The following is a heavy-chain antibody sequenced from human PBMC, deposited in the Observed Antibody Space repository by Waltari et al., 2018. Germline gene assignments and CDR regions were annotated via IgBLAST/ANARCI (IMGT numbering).Heavy chain of an antibody. J-gene: IGHJ4*02. V-gene: IGHV3-21*01. CDR3: AREREGWDY. CDR1: GFTFSSHS. Sequence: EVQLVESGGGLVKPGGSLRLSCAASGFTFSSHSLTWVGQAPGKGLEWVSSISSSSSYIYYADSVKGRFTISRDNAKNSLYLQMNSLRAEDTAVYYCAREREGWDYWGQGTLVTVSS. CDR2: ISSSSSYI. D-gene: IGHD1-26*01.